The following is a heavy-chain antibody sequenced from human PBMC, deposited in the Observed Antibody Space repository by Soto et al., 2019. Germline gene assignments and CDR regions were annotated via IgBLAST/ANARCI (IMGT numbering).Heavy chain of an antibody. D-gene: IGHD3-3*01. J-gene: IGHJ4*02. Sequence: PSETLSLTCAVYGGSFSGYYWSWTRQPPGKGLEWIGEINHSGSTNYNPSLKSRVTISVDTSKNQFSLKLSSVTAADTAVYYCARVSVITIFGVVNGDFDYWGQGTLVTVSS. CDR2: INHSGST. CDR1: GGSFSGYY. V-gene: IGHV4-34*01. CDR3: ARVSVITIFGVVNGDFDY.